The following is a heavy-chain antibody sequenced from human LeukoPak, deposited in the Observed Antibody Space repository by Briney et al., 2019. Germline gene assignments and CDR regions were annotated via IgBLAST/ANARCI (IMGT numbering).Heavy chain of an antibody. J-gene: IGHJ3*01. V-gene: IGHV3-23*01. CDR1: GFTFSSYA. Sequence: PGGSLRLSCAASGFTFSSYAMSWVRQAPGKGLEWVSTISATGGSIYYADSVRGRLTISRDNSKNTVYLQMNSLRAEDTAVYYCARWFGWDWGQGTMVTVSS. CDR3: ARWFGWD. CDR2: ISATGGSI. D-gene: IGHD3-10*01.